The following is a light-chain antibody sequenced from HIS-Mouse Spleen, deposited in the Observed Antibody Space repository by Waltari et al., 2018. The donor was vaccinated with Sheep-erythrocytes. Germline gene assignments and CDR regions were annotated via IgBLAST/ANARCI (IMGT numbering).Light chain of an antibody. V-gene: IGLV2-11*01. CDR2: DVS. J-gene: IGLJ1*01. Sequence: QSALTQPRSVSGSPGQSVPISCTGTSSDVGGYNYFSWYQKHPGKAPKLMIYDVSKRPSGVPDRFSGSKSGNTASLTISGLQAEDEADYYCCSYAGSYNHVFATGTKVTVL. CDR1: SSDVGGYNY. CDR3: CSYAGSYNHV.